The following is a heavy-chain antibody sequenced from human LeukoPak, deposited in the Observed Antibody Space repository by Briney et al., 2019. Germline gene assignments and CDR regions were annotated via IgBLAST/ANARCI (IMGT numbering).Heavy chain of an antibody. V-gene: IGHV5-51*01. Sequence: GESLKISCKGSGYGFTSYWIGWVRQMPGKGLEWMGIIYPGDSDTRYSPSFQGQVTISADKSISTAYLQWSSLKASDTATYYCARHPFGPYGDYMSDYWGQGTLVTVSS. J-gene: IGHJ4*02. CDR1: GYGFTSYW. CDR2: IYPGDSDT. CDR3: ARHPFGPYGDYMSDY. D-gene: IGHD4-17*01.